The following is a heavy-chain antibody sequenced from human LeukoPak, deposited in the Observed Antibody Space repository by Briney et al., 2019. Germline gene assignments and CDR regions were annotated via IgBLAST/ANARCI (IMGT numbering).Heavy chain of an antibody. D-gene: IGHD3-9*01. J-gene: IGHJ4*02. V-gene: IGHV4-39*07. CDR3: ARGPYYDILTGYYQYYFDY. CDR1: GGSISSSSYY. CDR2: IYYSGST. Sequence: SETLSLTCTVSGGSISSSSYYWGWIRQPPGKGLEWIGSIYYSGSTYYNPSLKSRVTISVDTSKNQFSLKLSSVTAADTAVYYCARGPYYDILTGYYQYYFDYWGQGTLVTVSS.